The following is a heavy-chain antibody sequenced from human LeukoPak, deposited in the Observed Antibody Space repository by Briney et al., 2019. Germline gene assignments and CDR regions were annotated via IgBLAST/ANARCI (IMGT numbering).Heavy chain of an antibody. CDR3: ARLLRFGELYPPYFDY. CDR1: GYTFTSYG. D-gene: IGHD3-10*01. J-gene: IGHJ4*02. V-gene: IGHV1-18*01. CDR2: ISAYNGNT. Sequence: ASVKVSCKASGYTFTSYGISWVRQAPGQGLEWMGWISAYNGNTNYAQKLQGRVTMTTDTSTSTAYMELRSLRSDDTAVYYCARLLRFGELYPPYFDYWGQGTLVTVSS.